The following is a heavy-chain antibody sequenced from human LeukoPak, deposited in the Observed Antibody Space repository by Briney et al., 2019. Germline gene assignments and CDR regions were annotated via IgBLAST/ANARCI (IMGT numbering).Heavy chain of an antibody. V-gene: IGHV1-2*06. D-gene: IGHD2/OR15-2a*01. J-gene: IGHJ6*03. CDR3: ARERSTTREGYHYYTDA. CDR1: GYTFTVYL. CDR2: INPNSGGP. Sequence: ASMTVSCKASGYTFTVYLMQWVRQPTGQGLEWKGRINPNSGGPDYAQKFGGRVTMTRDTPINTAYMELNRLRSDDTAAYYCARERSTTREGYHYYTDASGNGTTFTVSS.